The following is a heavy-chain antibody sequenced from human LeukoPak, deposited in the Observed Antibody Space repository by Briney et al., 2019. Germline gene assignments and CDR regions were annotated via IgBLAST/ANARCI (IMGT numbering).Heavy chain of an antibody. D-gene: IGHD6-19*01. V-gene: IGHV4-39*07. CDR3: ARGTLYRGWSYYLDF. J-gene: IGHJ4*02. Sequence: SETLSLTCTVSGGSISSYYWGWIRQPPGKALEWIGSVYYSGTTSYNPSLKSRGTISVDMSKNHFSLRLRSVTAADTAMYYCARGTLYRGWSYYLDFWGQGSQVTVSS. CDR2: VYYSGTT. CDR1: GGSISSYY.